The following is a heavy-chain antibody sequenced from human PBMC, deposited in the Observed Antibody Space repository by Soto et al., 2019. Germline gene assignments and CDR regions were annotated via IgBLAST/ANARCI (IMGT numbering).Heavy chain of an antibody. J-gene: IGHJ6*03. CDR3: ARAYSSSSGCYYYYMDV. CDR1: GYTFTSYD. CDR2: MNPNSGNT. V-gene: IGHV1-8*01. Sequence: ASVKVSCKASGYTFTSYDINWVRQATGQGLEWMGWMNPNSGNTGYAQKFQGRVTMTRNTSISTAYMELSSLRSEDTAVYYCARAYSSSSGCYYYYMDVWGKGTTVTVSS. D-gene: IGHD6-6*01.